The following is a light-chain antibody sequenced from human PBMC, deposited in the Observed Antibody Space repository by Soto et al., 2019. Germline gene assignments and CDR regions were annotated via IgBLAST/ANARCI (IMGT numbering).Light chain of an antibody. J-gene: IGKJ3*01. V-gene: IGKV3-11*01. Sequence: EIVLTQSPANLSLSPGERATLSCRASQSVSSYLAWYQQKPGQAPRLLIYDASNRATGIPARFSGSGSGTDFTLTISSLEPEDFAVYYCQQRSNWPLFGPGTKVDIK. CDR1: QSVSSY. CDR3: QQRSNWPL. CDR2: DAS.